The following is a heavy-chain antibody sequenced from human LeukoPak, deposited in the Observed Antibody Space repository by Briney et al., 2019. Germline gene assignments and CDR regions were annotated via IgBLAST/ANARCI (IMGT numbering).Heavy chain of an antibody. CDR1: GDSISSYY. CDR2: IYISGTT. D-gene: IGHD1-1*01. Sequence: PSETLSLTCTVSGDSISSYYGSWIRQPAGKGLEWIGRIYISGTTNYNPSLKGRVTMSVDTSKNQFSLRVTSVTAADTAVYYCAKASTSSNHFDYWGQGTLVTVSS. V-gene: IGHV4-4*07. CDR3: AKASTSSNHFDY. J-gene: IGHJ4*02.